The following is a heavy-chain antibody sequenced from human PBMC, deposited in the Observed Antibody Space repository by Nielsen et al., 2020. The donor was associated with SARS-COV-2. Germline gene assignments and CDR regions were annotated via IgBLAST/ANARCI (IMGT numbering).Heavy chain of an antibody. V-gene: IGHV3-7*01. CDR2: IRRDGGAR. Sequence: GESLKISCVGSGFSLSNYWMSWVRQAPGKGLEWVANIRRDGGARFYVDSVKGRFTISRDNAKNSLYLQMYSLRAEDTAVYNCVRDTGAWDFDYWGQGTLITVSS. D-gene: IGHD1-26*01. CDR1: GFSLSNYW. J-gene: IGHJ4*02. CDR3: VRDTGAWDFDY.